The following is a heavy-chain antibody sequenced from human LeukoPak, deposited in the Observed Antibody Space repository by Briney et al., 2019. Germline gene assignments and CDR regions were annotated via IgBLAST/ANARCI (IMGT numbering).Heavy chain of an antibody. CDR2: IYYSGST. CDR3: ASNFYYYDSSGYPPPFDY. V-gene: IGHV4-39*01. CDR1: GGSISSSSYY. Sequence: SETLSLTCTVSGGSISSSSYYWGWIRQPPGKGLEWIGSIYYSGSTYYNPSLKSRVTISVDTSKNQFSLKLSSVTAADTAVYYCASNFYYYDSSGYPPPFDYWGQGTLVTVSS. D-gene: IGHD3-22*01. J-gene: IGHJ4*02.